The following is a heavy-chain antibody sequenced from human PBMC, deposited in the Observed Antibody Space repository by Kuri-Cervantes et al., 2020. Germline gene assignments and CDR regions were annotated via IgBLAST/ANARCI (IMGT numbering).Heavy chain of an antibody. CDR1: GFTFSSYE. D-gene: IGHD1-26*01. CDR2: ISSSGSTI. V-gene: IGHV3-48*03. Sequence: GGSLRLSCAASGFTFSSYEMDWVRQAPGKGLEWVSYISSSGSTIYYADSVKGRFTISRDNAKNSLYLQMNSLRAEDTAVYYCARIWSTVGYYYYYMDVWGKGTTVTVSS. CDR3: ARIWSTVGYYYYYMDV. J-gene: IGHJ6*03.